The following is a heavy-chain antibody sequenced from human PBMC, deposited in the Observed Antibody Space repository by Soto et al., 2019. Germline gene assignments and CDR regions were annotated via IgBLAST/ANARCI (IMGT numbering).Heavy chain of an antibody. Sequence: EVQLVESGGGLIQPGGSLILSCAASEFTVSSNYMNWVRQAPGKGLECVSTIYSGGSTEYADSVKGQFTISRYNYKNTLYIQMNNLRAEAADVYYCEGRVGATNYGMDGWGQGTTVTVPS. D-gene: IGHD1-26*01. CDR3: EGRVGATNYGMDG. J-gene: IGHJ6*02. CDR1: EFTVSSNY. CDR2: IYSGGST. V-gene: IGHV3-53*01.